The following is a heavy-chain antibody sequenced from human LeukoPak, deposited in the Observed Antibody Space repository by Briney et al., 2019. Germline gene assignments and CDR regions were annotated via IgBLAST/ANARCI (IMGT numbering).Heavy chain of an antibody. CDR1: GFTVSSNY. D-gene: IGHD1-26*01. V-gene: IGHV3-53*01. CDR3: ARGGSYLSAFDI. J-gene: IGHJ3*02. CDR2: IYSGGST. Sequence: GGSLRPSCAASGFTVSSNYMSWVRQAPGKGLEWVSIIYSGGSTSYADSVKGRFTISRDNSKNTLYLQMNSLRAEDTAVYYCARGGSYLSAFDIWGQGTMVTVSS.